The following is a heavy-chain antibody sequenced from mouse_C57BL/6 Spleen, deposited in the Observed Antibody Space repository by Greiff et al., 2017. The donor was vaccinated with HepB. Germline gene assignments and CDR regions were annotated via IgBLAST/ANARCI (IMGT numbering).Heavy chain of an antibody. CDR2: IDPENGDT. D-gene: IGHD2-4*01. Sequence: EVQLQQSGAELVRPGASVKLSCTASGFNIKDDYMHWVKQRPEQGLEWIGWIDPENGDTEYASKFQGKATITADTSSNTAYLQLSSLTSEDTAVYYCTWGLRDYWGQGTTLTVSS. CDR1: GFNIKDDY. V-gene: IGHV14-4*01. J-gene: IGHJ2*01. CDR3: TWGLRDY.